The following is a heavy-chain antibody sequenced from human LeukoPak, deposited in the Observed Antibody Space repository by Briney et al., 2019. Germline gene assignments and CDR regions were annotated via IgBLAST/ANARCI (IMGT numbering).Heavy chain of an antibody. CDR1: GFTFSSYG. CDR3: GRAAPYYYGSGSYIYYFDY. Sequence: GGSLRLSCAASGFTFSSYGMHWVRQAPGKGLEWVANIKQDASEKYYVDSVKGRFTISRDNAKNSLYLQMNSLRAEDTAVYYCGRAAPYYYGSGSYIYYFDYWGQGTLVTVSS. D-gene: IGHD3-10*01. J-gene: IGHJ4*02. V-gene: IGHV3-7*01. CDR2: IKQDASEK.